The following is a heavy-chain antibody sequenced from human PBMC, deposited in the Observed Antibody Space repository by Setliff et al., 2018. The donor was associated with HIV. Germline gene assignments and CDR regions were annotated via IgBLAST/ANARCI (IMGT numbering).Heavy chain of an antibody. D-gene: IGHD4-17*01. CDR1: GYSISSGYY. J-gene: IGHJ4*02. CDR3: ASLTDYGGDSGGH. V-gene: IGHV4-38-2*01. CDR2: IYHSGST. Sequence: SETLSLTCAVSGYSISSGYYWGWIRQPPGKGLEWIGSIYHSGSTYYNPSLKSRVTISVDTSKHQFSLKLSSVTAADTAVYDCASLTDYGGDSGGHWGQGTLVTVSS.